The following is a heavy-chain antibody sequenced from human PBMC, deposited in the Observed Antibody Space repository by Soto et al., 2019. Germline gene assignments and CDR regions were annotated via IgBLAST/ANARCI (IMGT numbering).Heavy chain of an antibody. D-gene: IGHD3-10*01. CDR3: VRDLDGSGSYYTDY. V-gene: IGHV1-18*01. Sequence: ASVKVSCKASGYNFINYGITWVRQAPGQGLEWMGWISVHNGNIKYAQKLQGRVTMTTDTSTSTAYMELRSLRSDDTAVYYCVRDLDGSGSYYTDYWGPGTVVTVPQ. J-gene: IGHJ4*02. CDR1: GYNFINYG. CDR2: ISVHNGNI.